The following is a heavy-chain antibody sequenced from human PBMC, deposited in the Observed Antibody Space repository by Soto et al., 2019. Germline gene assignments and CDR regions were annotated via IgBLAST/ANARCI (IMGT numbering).Heavy chain of an antibody. J-gene: IGHJ4*02. V-gene: IGHV1-69*04. D-gene: IGHD1-26*01. CDR2: IIPILGIA. CDR3: ARDAAVGLFDY. CDR1: GGTFSSYT. Sequence: SVKVSCKASGGTFSSYTNSWVRQAPGQGLEWMGRIIPILGIANYAQKFQGRVTITADKSTSTAYMELRSLRSDDTAVYYCARDAAVGLFDYWGQGTLVTVSS.